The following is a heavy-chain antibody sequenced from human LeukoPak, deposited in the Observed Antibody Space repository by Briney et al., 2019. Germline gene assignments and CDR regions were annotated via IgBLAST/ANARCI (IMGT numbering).Heavy chain of an antibody. Sequence: GASVKVSCKASGYTFTSYYMHWVRQAPGQGLEWMGITNPSGGSTSYAQKFQGRVTMTRDTSTSTVYMELSSLRSEDTAVYYCARARYNWNASPPSTDYWGQGTLVTVSS. J-gene: IGHJ4*02. CDR3: ARARYNWNASPPSTDY. D-gene: IGHD1-20*01. V-gene: IGHV1-46*01. CDR2: TNPSGGST. CDR1: GYTFTSYY.